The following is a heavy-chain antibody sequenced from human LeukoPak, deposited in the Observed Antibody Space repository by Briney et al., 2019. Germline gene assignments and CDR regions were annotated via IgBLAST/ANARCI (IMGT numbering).Heavy chain of an antibody. D-gene: IGHD2-21*02. CDR3: ARHLGGDSNYWYFDL. CDR2: SYYSGST. J-gene: IGHJ2*01. V-gene: IGHV4-39*01. Sequence: SETHSLTCTVSVGSISSSRYDWGWIRQPPGKGLEWIGSSYYSGSTYSNPSFKSRLTISVDTSKNQFSLKLSSVTAADTAVYSCARHLGGDSNYWYFDLWGRGTLVTVSS. CDR1: VGSISSSRYD.